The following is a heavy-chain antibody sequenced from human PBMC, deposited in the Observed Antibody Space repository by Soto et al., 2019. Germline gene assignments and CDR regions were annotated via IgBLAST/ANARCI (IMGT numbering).Heavy chain of an antibody. D-gene: IGHD1-1*01. J-gene: IGHJ4*02. CDR2: ILHIGDSA. V-gene: IGHV3-23*01. CDR3: ARRGLSNNDY. CDR1: GFSFSANA. Sequence: DVQLLESGGGLVQPGGSLRLSCVASGFSFSANAMTWVRQAPGKGLEWVSSILHIGDSAYYADSVKGRFTISRDNYKSTLYLQMNSLRADDTAVYYCARRGLSNNDYWGQGTLVTFSS.